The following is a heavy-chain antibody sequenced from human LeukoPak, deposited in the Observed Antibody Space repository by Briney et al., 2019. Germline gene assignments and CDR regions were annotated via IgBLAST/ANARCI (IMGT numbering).Heavy chain of an antibody. D-gene: IGHD6-13*01. CDR2: ISAYNGNT. V-gene: IGHV1-18*01. J-gene: IGHJ6*02. CDR3: ASVGSSWYEDGMDV. Sequence: ASVKVSCKASGYTFTSYGISWVRQAPGQGLEWMGWISAYNGNTNYAQKLQGRVTMTTDTSTSTAYMELRSLRSDDTAVYYCASVGSSWYEDGMDVWGQGTTVTVSS. CDR1: GYTFTSYG.